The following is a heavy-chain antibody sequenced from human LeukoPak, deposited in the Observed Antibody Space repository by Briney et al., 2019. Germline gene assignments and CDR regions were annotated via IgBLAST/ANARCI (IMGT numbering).Heavy chain of an antibody. Sequence: VKVSCKASGGTFSSYAISLVRQAPGQGLEWMGGFLPIFGTANYAQKLQARVTITADESTTTAYMELRSLRSEDTAVFLCARGVASGSFDIWGQGTMVTVSS. CDR3: ARGVASGSFDI. D-gene: IGHD5-12*01. CDR2: FLPIFGTA. V-gene: IGHV1-69*13. J-gene: IGHJ3*02. CDR1: GGTFSSYA.